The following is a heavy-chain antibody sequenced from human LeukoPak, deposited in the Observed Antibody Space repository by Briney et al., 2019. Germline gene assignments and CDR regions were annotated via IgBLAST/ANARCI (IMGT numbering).Heavy chain of an antibody. Sequence: SETLSLTCTVSGGSISSYYWSWIRQPPGKGLEWIGYIYYSGSTNYNPSLKSRVTISVDTSKNQFSLKLSSVTAADTAVYYCARATGYSGYDFRRRDYYYYYYMDVWGKGTTVTISS. CDR3: ARATGYSGYDFRRRDYYYYYYMDV. D-gene: IGHD5-12*01. CDR1: GGSISSYY. CDR2: IYYSGST. J-gene: IGHJ6*03. V-gene: IGHV4-59*01.